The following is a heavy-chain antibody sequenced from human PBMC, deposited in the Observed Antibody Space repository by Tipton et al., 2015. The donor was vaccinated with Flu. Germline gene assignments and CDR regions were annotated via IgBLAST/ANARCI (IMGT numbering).Heavy chain of an antibody. CDR3: AVLGGSEYSNSSGKDY. V-gene: IGHV3-23*01. D-gene: IGHD6-6*01. CDR2: ISGSGGST. Sequence: SLRLSCAASGFTFSSYAMSWVRQAPGKGLEWVSAISGSGGSTYYADSVKGRFTISRDNSKNTLYLQMNSLRAEDTAVYYCAVLGGSEYSNSSGKDYWGQGTLVTVSS. CDR1: GFTFSSYA. J-gene: IGHJ4*02.